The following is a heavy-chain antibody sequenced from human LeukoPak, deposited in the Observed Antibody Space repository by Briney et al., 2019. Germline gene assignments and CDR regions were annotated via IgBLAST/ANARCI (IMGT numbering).Heavy chain of an antibody. D-gene: IGHD6-13*01. CDR3: AAARSRVYYYYYYMDV. Sequence: SETLSLTCTVSGYSISSGYYWGWIRQPPGKGLEWIGSINHSGSTYYNPSLKSRLTISADTSKNQFSLKLSSVTAADTAVYYCAAARSRVYYYYYYMDVWGKGTTVTISS. CDR2: INHSGST. V-gene: IGHV4-38-2*02. J-gene: IGHJ6*03. CDR1: GYSISSGYY.